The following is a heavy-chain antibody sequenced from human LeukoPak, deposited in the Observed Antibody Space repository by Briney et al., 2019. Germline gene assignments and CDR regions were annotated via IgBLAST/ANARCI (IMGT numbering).Heavy chain of an antibody. J-gene: IGHJ4*02. CDR2: INWNGGST. Sequence: GGSLRLSCAASGFIFTDHGMTWVRQVPGKGLEWVSGINWNGGSTGYVDSVKGRFTISRDNAKNVLFLEMNNLRAEDTAFYYCARGEWDLRDWGQGTLVIVSS. D-gene: IGHD1-26*01. CDR3: ARGEWDLRD. CDR1: GFIFTDHG. V-gene: IGHV3-20*04.